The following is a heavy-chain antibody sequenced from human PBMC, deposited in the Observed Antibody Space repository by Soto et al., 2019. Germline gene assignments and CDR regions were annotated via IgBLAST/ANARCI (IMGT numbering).Heavy chain of an antibody. CDR2: IYYSGST. J-gene: IGHJ4*02. CDR1: GGSISSGGYY. Sequence: QVQLQESGPGLVKPSQTLSLTCTVSGGSISSGGYYWSWIRQHPGKGLEWIGYIYYSGSTYYNPSLKSRVTISVDTSNNQFSLKLSSVTAADTAVYYCAGGDYYDSSGYYYSVDYWGQGTLVTVSS. CDR3: AGGDYYDSSGYYYSVDY. V-gene: IGHV4-31*03. D-gene: IGHD3-22*01.